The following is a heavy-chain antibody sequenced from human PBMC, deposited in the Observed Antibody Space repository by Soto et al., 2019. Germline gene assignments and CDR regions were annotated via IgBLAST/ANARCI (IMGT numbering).Heavy chain of an antibody. CDR1: GDRLTNCA. CDR2: INGGNGNT. CDR3: ARAKGMEENDYYHGMDV. J-gene: IGHJ6*02. D-gene: IGHD1-1*01. Sequence: ASVTFSCESCGDRLTNCAMDWVRRAPRQRLEWMAWINGGNGNTKYSQKFKARVTITRDTSASIAYMELSSLRSEDTAAYYCARAKGMEENDYYHGMDVWGQGTTVTVSS. V-gene: IGHV1-3*01.